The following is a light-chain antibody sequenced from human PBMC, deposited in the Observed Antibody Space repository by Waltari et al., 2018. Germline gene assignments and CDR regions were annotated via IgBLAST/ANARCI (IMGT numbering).Light chain of an antibody. CDR2: EGN. Sequence: QSALTQPASVSGSPGQSITISYTGTGSHVGDYKFVSWYQQHPDKVPKLLIYEGNKRPSGFSDRFSGSYSANTASLTISGLQAEDEADYYCCSYAGSNTLLYVVGTGTKVTVL. CDR1: GSHVGDYKF. J-gene: IGLJ1*01. V-gene: IGLV2-23*01. CDR3: CSYAGSNTLLYV.